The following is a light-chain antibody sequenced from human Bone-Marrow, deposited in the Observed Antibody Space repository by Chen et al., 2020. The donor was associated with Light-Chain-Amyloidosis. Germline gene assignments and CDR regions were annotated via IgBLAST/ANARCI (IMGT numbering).Light chain of an antibody. CDR1: QTISSNY. J-gene: IGKJ4*01. Sequence: EIVLTQSPGTLSLSPGEGANLSCRASQTISSNYLTWYQQKFGQAPRLLIYGSSSRATGIPDRFSGSWSGTDFTLTINRLEPEDFAMYYCQEDGTSPLAFGGGTKVEI. V-gene: IGKV3-20*01. CDR3: QEDGTSPLA. CDR2: GSS.